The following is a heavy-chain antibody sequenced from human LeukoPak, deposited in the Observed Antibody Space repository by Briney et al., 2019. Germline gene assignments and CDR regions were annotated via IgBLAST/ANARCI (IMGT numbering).Heavy chain of an antibody. V-gene: IGHV1-46*01. CDR3: AREGYYDSSGYSTQWGY. Sequence: ASVKVSCKASGYTFTSYYMHWVRQAAGQGLEWMGIINPSGGSTSYAQKFQGRVTMTRDMSTSTVYMELSSLRSEDTAVYYCAREGYYDSSGYSTQWGYWGQGTLVTVSS. CDR2: INPSGGST. D-gene: IGHD3-22*01. CDR1: GYTFTSYY. J-gene: IGHJ4*02.